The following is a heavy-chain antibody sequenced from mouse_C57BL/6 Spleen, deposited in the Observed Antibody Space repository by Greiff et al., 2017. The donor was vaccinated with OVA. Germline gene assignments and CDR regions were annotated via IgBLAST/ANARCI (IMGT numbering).Heavy chain of an antibody. V-gene: IGHV5-16*01. Sequence: EVHLVESEGGLVQPGSSMKLSCTASGFTFSDYYMAWVRQVPEKGLEWVANINYDGSSTYYLDSLKSRFIISRDNAKNILYLQMSSLKSEDTATYYCARADYGPYWYFDVWGTGTTVTVSS. CDR3: ARADYGPYWYFDV. CDR1: GFTFSDYY. CDR2: INYDGSST. D-gene: IGHD1-1*01. J-gene: IGHJ1*03.